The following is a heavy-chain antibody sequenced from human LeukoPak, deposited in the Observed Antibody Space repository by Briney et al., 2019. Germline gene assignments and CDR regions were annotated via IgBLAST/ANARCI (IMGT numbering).Heavy chain of an antibody. D-gene: IGHD2-15*01. CDR1: GYSFTNYW. Sequence: PGESLKISCKGSGYSFTNYWIGWVRQMPGKGLEWMGIIYPGDSDTRYSPSFQGQVTVSADKSIYTAYLQWSSLKASDTAMYYCARMARYCSSSSCSYNWFDPWGQGTLVTVSS. CDR3: ARMARYCSSSSCSYNWFDP. CDR2: IYPGDSDT. J-gene: IGHJ5*02. V-gene: IGHV5-51*01.